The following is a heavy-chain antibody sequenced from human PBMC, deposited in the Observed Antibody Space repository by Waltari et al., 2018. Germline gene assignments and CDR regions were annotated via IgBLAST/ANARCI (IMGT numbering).Heavy chain of an antibody. Sequence: QVQLQQWGAGLLQPSETLSLPCAVYGGSFSGYYWGWIRQPPGKGLELIGEINHSGKPNHNPSLRSRVTMLVDTSKSQFSLKLNSVTAADTAVYYCVRLEDCTGPGGNCYSGDSFAMDVWGQGTTVTVSS. CDR1: GGSFSGYY. J-gene: IGHJ6*02. V-gene: IGHV4-34*02. CDR3: VRLEDCTGPGGNCYSGDSFAMDV. D-gene: IGHD2-8*02. CDR2: INHSGKP.